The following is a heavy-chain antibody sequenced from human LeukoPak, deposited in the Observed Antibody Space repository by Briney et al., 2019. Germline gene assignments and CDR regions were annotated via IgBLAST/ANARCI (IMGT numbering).Heavy chain of an antibody. V-gene: IGHV3-72*01. J-gene: IGHJ4*02. Sequence: PGGSLRLSCVVSGFTFSDHYMDWVRQAPGKGLEWVGRSRNKANSYTTEYAASVKDRFTISRDDSKNSLYLQMNSLKTEDTAVYYCARVGGSYAFDYWGQGTLVTVSS. CDR1: GFTFSDHY. D-gene: IGHD1-26*01. CDR3: ARVGGSYAFDY. CDR2: SRNKANSYTT.